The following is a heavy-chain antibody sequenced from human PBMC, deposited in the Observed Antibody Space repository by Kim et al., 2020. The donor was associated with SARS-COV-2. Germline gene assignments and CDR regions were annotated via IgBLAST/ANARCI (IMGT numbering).Heavy chain of an antibody. D-gene: IGHD2-21*02. V-gene: IGHV1-69*02. Sequence: SVKVSCKASGGTFSSYTISWVRQAPGQGLEWMGRIIPILGIANYAQKFQGRVTITADKSTSTAYMELSSLRSEDTAVYYCARSIVVVTAIGGGMDVWGQGTPVTVSS. CDR3: ARSIVVVTAIGGGMDV. J-gene: IGHJ6*02. CDR2: IIPILGIA. CDR1: GGTFSSYT.